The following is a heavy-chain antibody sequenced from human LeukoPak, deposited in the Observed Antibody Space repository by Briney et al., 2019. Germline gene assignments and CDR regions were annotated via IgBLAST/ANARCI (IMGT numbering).Heavy chain of an antibody. CDR2: IHYSGST. V-gene: IGHV4-30-4*08. D-gene: IGHD6-13*01. CDR3: ALGYSSSWYPFDY. CDR1: GGSITSGDSF. Sequence: SETLSLTCIVSGGSITSGDSFWNCIRQPPGKGLEWIAYIHYSGSTYYNPSLKSRVTISVDTSKNQFFLNLSSVTAADTAVYYCALGYSSSWYPFDYWGQGTLVTVSS. J-gene: IGHJ4*02.